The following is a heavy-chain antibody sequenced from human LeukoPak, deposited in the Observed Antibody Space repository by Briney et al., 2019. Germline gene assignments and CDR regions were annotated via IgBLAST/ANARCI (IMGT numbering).Heavy chain of an antibody. CDR2: IYSDGST. D-gene: IGHD6-13*01. Sequence: GGSLRLSCAASGFIVSNNYMSWVRQAPGKGLEWVAVIYSDGSTYYIDPVRGRFTISRANSRNTLSLQLTSLRAEDTAVYYCARDQNSFGIAGSRWSHDAFDIWGQGTMVTVSS. CDR3: ARDQNSFGIAGSRWSHDAFDI. CDR1: GFIVSNNY. J-gene: IGHJ3*02. V-gene: IGHV3-53*01.